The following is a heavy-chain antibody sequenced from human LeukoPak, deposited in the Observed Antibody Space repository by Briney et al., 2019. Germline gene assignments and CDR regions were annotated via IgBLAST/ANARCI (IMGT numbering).Heavy chain of an antibody. CDR1: GGSISSSSYY. D-gene: IGHD3-22*01. CDR3: ASSYYDSSGSSFDY. CDR2: IYYSGST. J-gene: IGHJ4*02. Sequence: SETLSLTCTVSGGSISSSSYYWGWIRQPPGKGLEWIGSIYYSGSTYYNPSLKSRVTVSVDTSKNQFSLKLSSVTAADTAVYYCASSYYDSSGSSFDYRGQGTLVTVSS. V-gene: IGHV4-39*01.